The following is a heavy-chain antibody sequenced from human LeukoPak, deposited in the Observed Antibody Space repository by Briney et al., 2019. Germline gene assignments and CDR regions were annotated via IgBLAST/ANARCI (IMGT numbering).Heavy chain of an antibody. J-gene: IGHJ4*02. CDR3: ARGVVRDYASDY. CDR1: GFTFSDYY. CDR2: ISGSGSTI. V-gene: IGHV3-11*01. Sequence: GGSLRLSCAASGFTFSDYYMSWIRQAPGKGLEWVSYISGSGSTISYAASVKGRFIISRDNAKNSLYLQMNSLRAEDTAVYYCARGVVRDYASDYWGQGTLVTVSS. D-gene: IGHD3-10*01.